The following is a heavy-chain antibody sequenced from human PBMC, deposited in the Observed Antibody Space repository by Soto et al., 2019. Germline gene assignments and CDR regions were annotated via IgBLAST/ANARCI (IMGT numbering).Heavy chain of an antibody. Sequence: GASVKVSCKASGYTFTSYGISWVRQAPGQGLEWMGWISAYNGNTNYAQKLQGRVTMTTDTSTSTAYLQMNSLKTEDTAVYYCTRAVLWSGYPSWFDPWGQGTLVTVSS. V-gene: IGHV1-18*01. J-gene: IGHJ5*02. CDR2: ISAYNGNT. CDR3: TRAVLWSGYPSWFDP. D-gene: IGHD3-3*01. CDR1: GYTFTSYG.